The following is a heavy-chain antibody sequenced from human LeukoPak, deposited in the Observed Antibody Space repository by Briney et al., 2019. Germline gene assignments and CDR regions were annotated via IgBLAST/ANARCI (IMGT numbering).Heavy chain of an antibody. J-gene: IGHJ4*02. CDR3: ARGLSVRGVIADY. CDR1: GYTFTGYY. D-gene: IGHD3-10*01. Sequence: ASVKVSCKASGYTFTGYYMHWVRQAPGQGLEWMGWINTNTGNPTYAQGFTGRFVFSLDTSVSTAYLQISSLKAEDTAVYYCARGLSVRGVIADYWGQGTLVTVSS. V-gene: IGHV7-4-1*02. CDR2: INTNTGNP.